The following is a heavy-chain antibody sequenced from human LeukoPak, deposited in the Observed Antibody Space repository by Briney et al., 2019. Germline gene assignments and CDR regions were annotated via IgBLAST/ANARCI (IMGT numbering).Heavy chain of an antibody. Sequence: GGSLRLSCAASGFTLSSYAMHWVRQPPGKGLEWVAAISYDGSNNYYADSVKGRFTISRDNAKTSLYLQMNSLRAEDTAVYYCARHLSGVTGYTYGRGIDYWGQGSLVTVSS. V-gene: IGHV3-30*03. J-gene: IGHJ4*02. CDR1: GFTLSSYA. CDR2: ISYDGSNN. D-gene: IGHD5-18*01. CDR3: ARHLSGVTGYTYGRGIDY.